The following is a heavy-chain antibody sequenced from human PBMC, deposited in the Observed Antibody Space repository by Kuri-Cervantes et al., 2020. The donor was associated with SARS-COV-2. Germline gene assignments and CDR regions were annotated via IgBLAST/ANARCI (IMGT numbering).Heavy chain of an antibody. CDR1: GFTFSSYS. D-gene: IGHD2-15*01. Sequence: GGSLRLSCAASGFTFSSYSMNWVRQAPGKGLERVSYISSSSSTIYYADSVKGRFTISRDNAKNSLYLQMNSLRAADTAVYYCARDTSRDCSGGSCYYNWFDPWGQGTLVTVSS. CDR3: ARDTSRDCSGGSCYYNWFDP. CDR2: ISSSSSTI. V-gene: IGHV3-48*04. J-gene: IGHJ5*02.